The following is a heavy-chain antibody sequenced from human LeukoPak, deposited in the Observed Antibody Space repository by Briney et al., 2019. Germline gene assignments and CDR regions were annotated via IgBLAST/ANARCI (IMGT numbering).Heavy chain of an antibody. CDR3: ARQQWLDWLDGMDV. CDR2: IKQDGSEK. J-gene: IGHJ6*02. D-gene: IGHD6-19*01. Sequence: PGGSLRLSCAASGFTFSSYWMSWVRQAPGKGLEWVANIKQDGSEKYYVDSVKGRFTISRDNAKNSLYLQMNSLRAEDTAVYYCARQQWLDWLDGMDVWGQGTTVTVSS. CDR1: GFTFSSYW. V-gene: IGHV3-7*01.